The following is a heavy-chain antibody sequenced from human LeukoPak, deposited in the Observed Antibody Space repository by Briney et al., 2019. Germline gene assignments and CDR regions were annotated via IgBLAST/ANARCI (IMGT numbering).Heavy chain of an antibody. D-gene: IGHD4-17*01. Sequence: GGSLRLSCVASGFTFSNYFIHGVRQAPGKGLEWVAVISYDGSNKYYADSVKGRFTISRDNAKNSLYLQMKSLRDEDTAIYYCARDYGDLPARVPYFDYWGQGTLVTVSS. CDR2: ISYDGSNK. V-gene: IGHV3-30*03. J-gene: IGHJ4*02. CDR1: GFTFSNYF. CDR3: ARDYGDLPARVPYFDY.